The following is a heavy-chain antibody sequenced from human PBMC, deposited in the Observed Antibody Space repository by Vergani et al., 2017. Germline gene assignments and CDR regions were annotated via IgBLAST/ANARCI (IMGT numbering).Heavy chain of an antibody. J-gene: IGHJ4*02. CDR3: ARVGTSSNRDYFDY. D-gene: IGHD2-2*01. Sequence: QVQLVQSGAGVKKPGPSVKVSCTASGSTFTDYFLNWVGKPPGQGLEWMGWINPNSGGTNYAQKFQGRVTMTRDTSISTAYMELSNLRSDDTAVYYCARVGTSSNRDYFDYWGQGTLVTVSS. V-gene: IGHV1-2*02. CDR1: GSTFTDYF. CDR2: INPNSGGT.